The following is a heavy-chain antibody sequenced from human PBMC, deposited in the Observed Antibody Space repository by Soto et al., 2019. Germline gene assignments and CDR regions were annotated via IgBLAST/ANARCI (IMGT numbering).Heavy chain of an antibody. D-gene: IGHD4-17*01. CDR1: GYNFPSYW. CDR3: ARHRGTVTLAFDF. V-gene: IGHV5-10-1*01. Sequence: GESLKISCKGSGYNFPSYWISWVRQMPGKGLEYMGKIDPSDSFTTYSPSFQGHVTISSDKSINTAYLQWNTLKASDTAMYDCARHRGTVTLAFDFWGQGTMVTVSS. CDR2: IDPSDSFT. J-gene: IGHJ3*01.